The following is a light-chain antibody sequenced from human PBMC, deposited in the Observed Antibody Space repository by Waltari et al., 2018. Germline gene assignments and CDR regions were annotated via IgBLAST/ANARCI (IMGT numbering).Light chain of an antibody. Sequence: SSELTQDPAVSVALGQTVSITCHGNSSRSYYSSWYQQRPGQAPKLLKYGKNSRPSGVPDRFSGSSSDNTASLTITGAQAEDEATYYCHSRDASGVGGSFGGGTKLTVL. CDR2: GKN. CDR3: HSRDASGVGGS. V-gene: IGLV3-19*01. J-gene: IGLJ2*01. CDR1: SSRSYY.